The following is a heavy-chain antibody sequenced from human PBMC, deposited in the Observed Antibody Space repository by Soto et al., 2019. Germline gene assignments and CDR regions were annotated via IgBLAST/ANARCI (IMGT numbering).Heavy chain of an antibody. CDR1: GGSFSGYY. Sequence: SETLSLTCAVYGGSFSGYYWSWIRQPPGKGLEWIGEINHSGSTNYNPSLKSRVTISVDTSKNQFSLKLSSVTAADTAVYYCARKGGYCSGGSCPRVWFDPWGQGTLVTVSS. J-gene: IGHJ5*02. V-gene: IGHV4-34*01. D-gene: IGHD2-15*01. CDR3: ARKGGYCSGGSCPRVWFDP. CDR2: INHSGST.